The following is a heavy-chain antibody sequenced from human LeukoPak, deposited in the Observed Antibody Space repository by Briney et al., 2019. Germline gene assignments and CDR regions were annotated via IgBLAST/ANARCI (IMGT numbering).Heavy chain of an antibody. V-gene: IGHV4-59*12. Sequence: SETLSLTCTVSGGSISSYYWSWIRQPPGKGLEWIGYIYYSGSTNYNPSLKSRVTISVDRSKNQFSLRLSSVTAADTAVYYCARGDSSGWYPFDYWGQGTLVTVSS. CDR3: ARGDSSGWYPFDY. D-gene: IGHD6-19*01. J-gene: IGHJ4*02. CDR1: GGSISSYY. CDR2: IYYSGST.